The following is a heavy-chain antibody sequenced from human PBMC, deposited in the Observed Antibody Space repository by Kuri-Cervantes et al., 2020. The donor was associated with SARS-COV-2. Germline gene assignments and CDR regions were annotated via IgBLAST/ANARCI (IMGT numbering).Heavy chain of an antibody. V-gene: IGHV3-30-3*02. D-gene: IGHD5-12*01. Sequence: GESLKISCAASGFTFSSYAMHWVRQAPGKGLEWVAVISYDGSNKYYADSVKGRFTISRDNSKNTLYLQMNSLRAEGMALYYCAKLVATNDVFDIWGQGTMVTVSS. CDR3: AKLVATNDVFDI. J-gene: IGHJ3*02. CDR2: ISYDGSNK. CDR1: GFTFSSYA.